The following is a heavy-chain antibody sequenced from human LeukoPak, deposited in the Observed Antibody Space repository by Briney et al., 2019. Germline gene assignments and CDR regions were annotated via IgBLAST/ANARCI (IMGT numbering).Heavy chain of an antibody. V-gene: IGHV3-21*01. Sequence: GGSLRLSCAASGFTFSSYSMNWVRQAPGKGLEWVSSISSSSSYIYYADSVKGRFTISRDNAKNSLYLQMNSLRAEDTAVYYCAREVPSFYFDYWGQGTLVTVSS. J-gene: IGHJ4*02. CDR1: GFTFSSYS. CDR3: AREVPSFYFDY. CDR2: ISSSSSYI.